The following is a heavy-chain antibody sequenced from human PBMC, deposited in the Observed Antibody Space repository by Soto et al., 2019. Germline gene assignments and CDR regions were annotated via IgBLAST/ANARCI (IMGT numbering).Heavy chain of an antibody. D-gene: IGHD6-6*01. CDR3: ARDRAARPLGWFDP. CDR1: GFTFSSYW. V-gene: IGHV3-74*01. J-gene: IGHJ5*02. Sequence: GGSLRLSCAASGFTFSSYWMHWVRQAPGKGLVWVSRINSDGSSTSYADSVKGRFTISRDNAKNTLYLQMNSLRAEDMAVYYCARDRAARPLGWFDPWGQGTLVTVSS. CDR2: INSDGSST.